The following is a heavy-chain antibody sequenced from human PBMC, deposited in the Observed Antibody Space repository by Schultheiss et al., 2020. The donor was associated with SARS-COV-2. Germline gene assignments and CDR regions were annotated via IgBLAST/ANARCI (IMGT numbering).Heavy chain of an antibody. D-gene: IGHD5/OR15-5a*01. CDR1: GYSFTSYW. CDR2: IYPGDSDT. CDR3: ARTLGSLRYMDV. J-gene: IGHJ6*03. V-gene: IGHV5-51*01. Sequence: GGSLRLSCKGSGYSFTSYWIGWVRQMPGKGLEWMGIIYPGDSDTRYSPSFQGQVTISADKSINTAYLQWSSLKASDSAMYYCARTLGSLRYMDVWGKGTTVTVSS.